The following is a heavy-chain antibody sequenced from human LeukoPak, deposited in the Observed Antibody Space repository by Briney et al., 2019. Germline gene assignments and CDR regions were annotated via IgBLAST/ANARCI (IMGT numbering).Heavy chain of an antibody. V-gene: IGHV1-3*03. J-gene: IGHJ5*02. Sequence: ASVKVSCKASGYTFTSYAMHWVRQAPGQRLEWMGWINAGNGNTKYSQEFQGRVTITRDTSASTAYMELSSLRSEDTAVYYCARDLGDYDRPAWFDPWGQGTLVTVSS. CDR3: ARDLGDYDRPAWFDP. CDR1: GYTFTSYA. CDR2: INAGNGNT. D-gene: IGHD3-22*01.